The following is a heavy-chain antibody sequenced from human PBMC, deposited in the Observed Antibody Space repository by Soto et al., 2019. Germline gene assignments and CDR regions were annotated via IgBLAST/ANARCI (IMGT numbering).Heavy chain of an antibody. CDR2: IKSKTDGGTT. D-gene: IGHD3-22*01. J-gene: IGHJ3*02. Sequence: GGTLRLSSTASGFTTRNAWMKRIRQAPRKGQEWVGRIKSKTDGGTTDYAAPVKGRFTISRDDSKNTLYLQMNSLKTEDTAVYYCTTRITMIVVAPGAFDIWGQGTMVTVSS. CDR3: TTRITMIVVAPGAFDI. V-gene: IGHV3-15*07. CDR1: GFTTRNAW.